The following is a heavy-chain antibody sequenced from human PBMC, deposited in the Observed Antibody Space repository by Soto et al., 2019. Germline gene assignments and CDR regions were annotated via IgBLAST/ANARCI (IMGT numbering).Heavy chain of an antibody. D-gene: IGHD3-22*01. CDR2: ISAYNGNT. CDR3: ARITSYDSSGYFFSY. CDR1: GYTFTSYG. Sequence: ASVKVSCKASGYTFTSYGISWVRQAPGQGLEWMGWISAYNGNTNYAQKLQGRVTMTTDTSTSTAYMELRSLRPDDTAVYYCARITSYDSSGYFFSYWGQGTLVTVSS. J-gene: IGHJ4*02. V-gene: IGHV1-18*04.